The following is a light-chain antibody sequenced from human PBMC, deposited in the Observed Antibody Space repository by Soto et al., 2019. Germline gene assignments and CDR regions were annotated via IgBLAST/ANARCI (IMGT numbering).Light chain of an antibody. J-gene: IGKJ1*01. CDR3: QQYNNWPPWT. CDR1: QSVGTN. V-gene: IGKV3-15*01. CDR2: GAS. Sequence: IVMTQSPATLSVSPGERATLSCRASQSVGTNLAWYQHRPGQAPRLLIHGASTRATGIPARFSGSGSGTEFTLTISNLQSEDLAAYYCQQYNNWPPWTFGQGTKVEIK.